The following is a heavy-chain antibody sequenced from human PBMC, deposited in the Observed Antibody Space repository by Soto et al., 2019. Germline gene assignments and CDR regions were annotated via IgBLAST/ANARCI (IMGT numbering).Heavy chain of an antibody. CDR2: IYYSGST. CDR1: GGSISSYY. CDR3: AHTYYASGAYFDY. Sequence: SETLSLTCTVSGGSISSYYWSWIRQPPGKGLEWIGYIYYSGSTNYNPSLKSRVTISVDTSKNQFSLKLSSVTAADTAVYYCAHTYYASGAYFDYWGQGTLVTVSS. V-gene: IGHV4-59*08. J-gene: IGHJ4*02. D-gene: IGHD3-10*01.